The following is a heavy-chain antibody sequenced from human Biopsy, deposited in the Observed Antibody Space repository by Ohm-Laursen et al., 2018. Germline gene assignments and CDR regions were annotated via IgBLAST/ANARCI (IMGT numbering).Heavy chain of an antibody. V-gene: IGHV4-59*08. D-gene: IGHD2-15*01. CDR3: ARRGSGGRSFDH. J-gene: IGHJ4*02. Sequence: SVTLSLTCAVSGGSISSFYWTWIRQPPGKGPEGIGYISESGSTNYKPSLKSRVIISVETPKNRFSLNLSSVTAADTAVYYCARRGSGGRSFDHWGQGTLVTVSS. CDR1: GGSISSFY. CDR2: ISESGST.